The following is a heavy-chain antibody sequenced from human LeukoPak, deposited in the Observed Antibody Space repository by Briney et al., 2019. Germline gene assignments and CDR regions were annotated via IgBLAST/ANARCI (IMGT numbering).Heavy chain of an antibody. D-gene: IGHD5-18*01. Sequence: EPSETLSLTCTVSGGSISSSSYYWGWIRQPPGKGLEWIGSIYYSGSTYYNPSLKSRVTISVDTSKNQFSLKLSSVTAADTAVYYCARDGQQLWGYYYYYMDVWGKGTTVTVSS. CDR3: ARDGQQLWGYYYYYMDV. CDR1: GGSISSSSYY. CDR2: IYYSGST. J-gene: IGHJ6*03. V-gene: IGHV4-39*07.